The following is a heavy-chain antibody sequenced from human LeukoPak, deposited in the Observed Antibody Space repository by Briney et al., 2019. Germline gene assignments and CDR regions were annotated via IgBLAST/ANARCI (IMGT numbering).Heavy chain of an antibody. CDR3: ARRVAVGNYFDP. V-gene: IGHV4-59*08. CDR1: GGXISTYY. Sequence: SETLSLTCIFSGGXISTYYWSWIRQPPGKGQEWIGYIYYSGSTNYNPSLKSRVTISLNTSKNQFSLRLRSVTAADTAVYYCARRVAVGNYFDPWGQGTLVTVSS. D-gene: IGHD4-11*01. J-gene: IGHJ5*02. CDR2: IYYSGST.